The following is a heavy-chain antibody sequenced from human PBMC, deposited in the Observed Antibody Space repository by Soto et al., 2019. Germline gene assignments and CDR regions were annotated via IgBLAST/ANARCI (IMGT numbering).Heavy chain of an antibody. Sequence: EVQLVESGGDLVQPGGSLRLTCAASGFSFSAYYMDWVSQSPGQGLEWIGRSKNKANSYTTEYIASGKGRFTISRDNAKNLLYLQMNSLKIDDTAVYFCARDEGGTYVYWGQGTQVTVSS. CDR1: GFSFSAYY. D-gene: IGHD1-26*01. CDR3: ARDEGGTYVY. J-gene: IGHJ4*02. CDR2: SKNKANSYTT. V-gene: IGHV3-72*01.